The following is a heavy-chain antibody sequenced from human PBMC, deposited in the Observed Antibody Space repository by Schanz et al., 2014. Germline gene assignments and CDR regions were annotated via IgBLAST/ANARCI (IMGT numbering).Heavy chain of an antibody. J-gene: IGHJ4*02. Sequence: QVQLVQSGPEVKKPGSSVKVSCKASRSTFSSYTISWVRQAPGQGLEWMGRIIPSLGLAKYEQKFQDKVTITADTSTTTAYMELSGLRSEDTAVYYCAGAFDSSGYYFDYWGQGTLVTVSS. V-gene: IGHV1-69*02. CDR2: IIPSLGLA. CDR3: AGAFDSSGYYFDY. CDR1: RSTFSSYT. D-gene: IGHD3-22*01.